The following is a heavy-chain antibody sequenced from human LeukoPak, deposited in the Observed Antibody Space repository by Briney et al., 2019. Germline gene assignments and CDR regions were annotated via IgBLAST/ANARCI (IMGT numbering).Heavy chain of an antibody. CDR2: IYYSGST. V-gene: IGHV4-39*01. CDR3: ARAYIVATIQYFDY. CDR1: GGSISSSSYS. Sequence: PSETLSLTCTVSGGSISSSSYSWGWIRQPPGKGLEWIGSIYYSGSTYYNPSLKSRVTISVDTSKNQFSLKLSSVTAADTAVYYCARAYIVATIQYFDYWGQGTLVTVSS. J-gene: IGHJ4*02. D-gene: IGHD5-12*01.